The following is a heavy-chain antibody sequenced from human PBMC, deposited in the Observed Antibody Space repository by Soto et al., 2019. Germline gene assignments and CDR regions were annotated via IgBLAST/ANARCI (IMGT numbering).Heavy chain of an antibody. D-gene: IGHD3-22*01. V-gene: IGHV5-10-1*01. CDR3: AKTITMIVVAPLNDAFDI. J-gene: IGHJ3*02. Sequence: GESLKISCKGSGYSFTSYWISWVRQMPGKGLEWMGRIDPSDSYTNYSPSFQGHVTISADKSISTAYLRWSSLKASDTAMYYCAKTITMIVVAPLNDAFDIWGQGTMVTVS. CDR2: IDPSDSYT. CDR1: GYSFTSYW.